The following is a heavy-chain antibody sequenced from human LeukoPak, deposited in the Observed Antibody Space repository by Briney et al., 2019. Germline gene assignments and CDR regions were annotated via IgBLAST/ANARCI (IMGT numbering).Heavy chain of an antibody. CDR2: ISYDGSNK. CDR3: AKDRDCSGGSCYSDYYYYGMDV. CDR1: GFTFSSYG. J-gene: IGHJ6*02. V-gene: IGHV3-30*18. D-gene: IGHD2-15*01. Sequence: GGSLRLSCAASGFTFSSYGMHWVRQAPGKGLEWVAVISYDGSNKYYADSVKGRFTISRDNSKNTLYLQMNSLRAEDTAVYYCAKDRDCSGGSCYSDYYYYGMDVWGQGTTVTVSS.